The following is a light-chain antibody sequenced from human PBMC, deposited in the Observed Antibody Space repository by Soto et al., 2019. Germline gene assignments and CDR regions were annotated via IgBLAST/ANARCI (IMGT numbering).Light chain of an antibody. CDR2: DVS. J-gene: IGLJ1*01. V-gene: IGLV2-14*01. CDR1: SSDVGGYDY. Sequence: QSVLTQPASVSGSPGQSITISCTGASSDVGGYDYVSWYQQHPGKAPKLLIYDVSNRPSGVSNRFSGSKSANTASLTTSGLQSEDEADYYCSSYTRSSTYVFGTGTKVTVL. CDR3: SSYTRSSTYV.